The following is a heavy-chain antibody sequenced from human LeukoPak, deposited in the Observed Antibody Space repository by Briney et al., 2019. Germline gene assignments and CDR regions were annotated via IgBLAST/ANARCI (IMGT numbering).Heavy chain of an antibody. CDR2: INWNGGST. CDR1: DFTVSSNF. D-gene: IGHD1-1*01. V-gene: IGHV3-20*04. J-gene: IGHJ4*02. Sequence: GGSLRLSCAASDFTVSSNFMSWVRHAPGKGLEWVSGINWNGGSTGYADSVKGRFTISRDNSKNTLYLQMTSLRVDDTAVYYCARDLQSGTTSAFDHWGQGTLVTVSS. CDR3: ARDLQSGTTSAFDH.